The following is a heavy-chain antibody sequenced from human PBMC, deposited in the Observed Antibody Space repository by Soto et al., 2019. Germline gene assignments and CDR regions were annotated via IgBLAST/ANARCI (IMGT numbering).Heavy chain of an antibody. D-gene: IGHD3-3*01. Sequence: EVQLLESGGGLVQPGGSLRLSCAASGFTFSSYATSWVRQAPGKGLEWVSAISGSGGSTYYADSVKGRFTISRDNSKNTLYLQMNSLRAEDTAVYYCAKGGLRFLEWFPYYFDYWGQGTLVTVSS. V-gene: IGHV3-23*01. CDR2: ISGSGGST. J-gene: IGHJ4*02. CDR3: AKGGLRFLEWFPYYFDY. CDR1: GFTFSSYA.